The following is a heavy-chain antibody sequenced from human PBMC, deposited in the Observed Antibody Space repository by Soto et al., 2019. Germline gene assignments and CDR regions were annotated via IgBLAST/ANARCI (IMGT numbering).Heavy chain of an antibody. CDR3: ARAGDPHSGWFDP. CDR2: IYYSGST. V-gene: IGHV4-59*01. CDR1: GFTFSSYA. J-gene: IGHJ5*02. D-gene: IGHD3-10*01. Sequence: GSLRLSCAASGFTFSSYAMSWVRQAPGKGLEWIGYIYYSGSTNYNPSLKSRVTISVDTSKNQFSLKLSSVTAADTAVYYCARAGDPHSGWFDPWGQGTLVTVSS.